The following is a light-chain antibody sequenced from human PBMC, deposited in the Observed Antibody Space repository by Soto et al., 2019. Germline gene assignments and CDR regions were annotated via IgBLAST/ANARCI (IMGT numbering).Light chain of an antibody. V-gene: IGLV2-14*03. Sequence: QSALTQPASVSVSPGRSVTISCTGTSSDVGDFNYVSWYQHLPGRAPKLIIYDVTNRPSGISYRFSASKSGRTASLAISGLQAEDEADYYCNSYSSSTTHVVFGGGTKLTVL. J-gene: IGLJ2*01. CDR1: SSDVGDFNY. CDR3: NSYSSSTTHVV. CDR2: DVT.